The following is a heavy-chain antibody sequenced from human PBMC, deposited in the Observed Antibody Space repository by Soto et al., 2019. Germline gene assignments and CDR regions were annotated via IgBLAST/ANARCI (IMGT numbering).Heavy chain of an antibody. CDR3: VRVAGGGLFDV. Sequence: TSETLSLTCTVSSGSITNSYWTWIRQPPGKGLEWIGYIHYTGTSNYNPSLRGRVTMSVDTSKNHFSLNIISVTAADTAVYFCVRVAGGGLFDVWGPGNMVTVSS. CDR2: IHYTGTS. D-gene: IGHD2-15*01. V-gene: IGHV4-59*01. J-gene: IGHJ4*02. CDR1: SGSITNSY.